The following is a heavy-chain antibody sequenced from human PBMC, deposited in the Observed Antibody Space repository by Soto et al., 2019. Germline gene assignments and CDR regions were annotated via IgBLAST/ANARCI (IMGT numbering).Heavy chain of an antibody. CDR2: AYHSGST. Sequence: QLQLQESRPGLVRPSGTLSLTCAVSGGFTSTNNWWSWVRQPPGKGLEWIGDAYHSGSTEYNPSLNRRVSISVDKSKNQISMKLTSATAADTAVYYCARSPPSSYYGGSGSFDYWGQGTLVTVSS. J-gene: IGHJ4*02. D-gene: IGHD3-10*01. CDR1: GGFTSTNNW. CDR3: ARSPPSSYYGGSGSFDY. V-gene: IGHV4-4*02.